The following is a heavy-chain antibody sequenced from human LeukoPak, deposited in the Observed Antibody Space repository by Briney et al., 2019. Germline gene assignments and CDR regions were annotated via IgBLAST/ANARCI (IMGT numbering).Heavy chain of an antibody. Sequence: GESLKISCKGSGYSFTSFWIGWVRQVPGKGLEWMGIIYPGDSDTRYSPSFQGQVTISADKSISTAYLKWSSLRASDTAMYYCARRLRYYYDSSGSYDAFDIWGQGTMVTVSS. J-gene: IGHJ3*02. V-gene: IGHV5-51*01. CDR3: ARRLRYYYDSSGSYDAFDI. CDR1: GYSFTSFW. CDR2: IYPGDSDT. D-gene: IGHD3-22*01.